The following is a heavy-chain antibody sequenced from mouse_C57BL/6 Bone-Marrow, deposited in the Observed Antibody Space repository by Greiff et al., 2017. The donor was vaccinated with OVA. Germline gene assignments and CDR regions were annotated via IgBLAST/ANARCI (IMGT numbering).Heavy chain of an antibody. D-gene: IGHD6-1*01. Sequence: EVHLVESEGGLVQPGSSMKLSCTASGFTFSDYYMAWVRQVPEKGLEWVANINYDGSSTYYLDSLKSRFIISRDNAKNILYLQMSSLKSEDTATYYCARGPVNRYFDVWGTGTTVTVSS. CDR2: INYDGSST. V-gene: IGHV5-16*01. J-gene: IGHJ1*03. CDR1: GFTFSDYY. CDR3: ARGPVNRYFDV.